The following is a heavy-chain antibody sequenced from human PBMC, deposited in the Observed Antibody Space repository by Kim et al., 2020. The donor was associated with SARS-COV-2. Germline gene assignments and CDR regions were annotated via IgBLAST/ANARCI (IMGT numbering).Heavy chain of an antibody. D-gene: IGHD5-18*01. Sequence: GGSLRLSCAASGFTFSSYGMSWVRQAPGKGLEWVANIKEDGSEKYYVDSVKGRFTISRDNAKNSLYLQMNSLRAEDTAVYYCARWSDSYGYSYFYGMDVCGHGATVTLSS. V-gene: IGHV3-7*01. J-gene: IGHJ6*02. CDR1: GFTFSSYG. CDR3: ARWSDSYGYSYFYGMDV. CDR2: IKEDGSEK.